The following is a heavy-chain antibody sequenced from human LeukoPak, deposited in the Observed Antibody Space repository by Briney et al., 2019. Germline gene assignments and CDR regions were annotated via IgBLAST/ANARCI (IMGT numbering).Heavy chain of an antibody. Sequence: PGGSLRLSCAASGFTFSSYGMHWVRQAPGKRLEWVAFIRYDGTNKYYADSVKGRFTISRDNSKNTLYLQMNSLGVEDTAVYYCAKDKSNIVDYWGQGALVTFSS. V-gene: IGHV3-30*02. D-gene: IGHD2/OR15-2a*01. J-gene: IGHJ4*02. CDR1: GFTFSSYG. CDR3: AKDKSNIVDY. CDR2: IRYDGTNK.